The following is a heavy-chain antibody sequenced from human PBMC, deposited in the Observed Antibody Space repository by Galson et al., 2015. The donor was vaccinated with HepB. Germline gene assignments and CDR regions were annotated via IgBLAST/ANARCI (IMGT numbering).Heavy chain of an antibody. V-gene: IGHV3-7*03. CDR1: GFTFSSYW. D-gene: IGHD3-22*01. CDR3: ARDSTYYDGTAYYDNLDY. J-gene: IGHJ4*02. Sequence: SLRLSCAASGFTFSSYWMTWVRQAPGKGLEWVANINQDGGKKYYVDSVKGRFTISRDNAENSLYLQINSLRAEDTAMYHCARDSTYYDGTAYYDNLDYWGQGILVTVS. CDR2: INQDGGKK.